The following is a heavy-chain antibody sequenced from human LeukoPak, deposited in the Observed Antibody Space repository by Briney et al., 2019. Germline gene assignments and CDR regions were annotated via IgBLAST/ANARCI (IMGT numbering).Heavy chain of an antibody. J-gene: IGHJ4*02. D-gene: IGHD5-12*01. CDR2: IKQDGTEK. V-gene: IGHV3-7*01. CDR1: GFTFSSYS. Sequence: GGSLRLSCEASGFTFSSYSMTWVRQAPGKGLEWVANIKQDGTEKYYVDSVKDRFTISRDNAKNSLDLQMNSLRVEDTAVYYCARSPSWILYFDSWGQGTLVTVSS. CDR3: ARSPSWILYFDS.